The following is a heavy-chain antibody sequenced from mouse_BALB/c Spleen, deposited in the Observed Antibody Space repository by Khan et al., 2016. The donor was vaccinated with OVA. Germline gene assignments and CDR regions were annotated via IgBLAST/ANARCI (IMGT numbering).Heavy chain of an antibody. V-gene: IGHV9-3*02. D-gene: IGHD2-3*01. J-gene: IGHJ4*01. Sequence: QIQLVQSGPELKKPGETVKLSCKASGYTFTNYGMNWVKQSPGKGFKWMGWINTNTGEPTYAEEFKGRFAFSLETSASTAYLQINNIKNEDTATYFCARSRWLLPSMDYWGQGTSVTVSS. CDR2: INTNTGEP. CDR3: ARSRWLLPSMDY. CDR1: GYTFTNYG.